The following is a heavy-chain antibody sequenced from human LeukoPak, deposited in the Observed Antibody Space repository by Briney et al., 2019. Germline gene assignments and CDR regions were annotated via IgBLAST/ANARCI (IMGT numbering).Heavy chain of an antibody. Sequence: GGSLRLSCAASGFTFSSYSMNWVRQAPGKGLEWVSSISSSSSYIYYADSVKGRFTISRDNAKNSLHLQMNSLRAEDTAVYYCARVPGYYYMDVWGKGTTVTVSS. CDR2: ISSSSSYI. CDR3: ARVPGYYYMDV. CDR1: GFTFSSYS. D-gene: IGHD1-14*01. V-gene: IGHV3-21*01. J-gene: IGHJ6*03.